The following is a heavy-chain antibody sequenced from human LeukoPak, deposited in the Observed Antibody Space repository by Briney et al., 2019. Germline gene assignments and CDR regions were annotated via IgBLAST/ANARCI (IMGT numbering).Heavy chain of an antibody. CDR3: ARELSYGGNSGIFDY. D-gene: IGHD4-23*01. J-gene: IGHJ4*02. CDR2: INPSGGST. CDR1: GYTFTGYY. V-gene: IGHV1-46*01. Sequence: GASVKVSCKASGYTFTGYYIHWVRQAPGQGLEWMGIINPSGGSTSYAQKFQGRVTMTRDTSTSTVYMELSSLRSEDTAVYYCARELSYGGNSGIFDYWGQGTLVTVSS.